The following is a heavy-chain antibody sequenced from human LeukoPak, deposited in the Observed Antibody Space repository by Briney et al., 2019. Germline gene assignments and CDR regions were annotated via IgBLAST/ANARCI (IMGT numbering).Heavy chain of an antibody. CDR1: GGSISSYY. J-gene: IGHJ3*02. V-gene: IGHV4-59*01. CDR3: ARGHNYCSGGSCYAPDDAFDI. CDR2: IYYSGST. D-gene: IGHD2-15*01. Sequence: PSETLSLTCTDSGGSISSYYWSWIRQPPGKGLEWIGYIYYSGSTNYNTSLKSRVTISVDTSKNQFSLKLSSVTAADTAVYYCARGHNYCSGGSCYAPDDAFDIWGQGTMVTVSS.